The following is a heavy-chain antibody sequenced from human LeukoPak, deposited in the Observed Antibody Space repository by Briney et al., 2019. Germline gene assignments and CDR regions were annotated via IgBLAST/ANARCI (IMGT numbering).Heavy chain of an antibody. CDR3: ARAGYCSGGSCYSWFDP. J-gene: IGHJ5*02. CDR2: IYHSGST. D-gene: IGHD2-15*01. CDR1: GYSISSGYY. V-gene: IGHV4-38-2*01. Sequence: SETLSLTCAVSGYSISSGYYRGWIRQPPGKGLEWIGSIYHSGSTYYNPSFKSRVTISVDTSKNQFSLKLSSVTAADTAVYYCARAGYCSGGSCYSWFDPWGQGTLVTVSS.